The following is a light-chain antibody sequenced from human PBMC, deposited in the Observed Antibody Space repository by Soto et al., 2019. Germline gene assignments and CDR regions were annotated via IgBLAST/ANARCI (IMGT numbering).Light chain of an antibody. CDR3: QQYGSSRT. Sequence: EIVLTQSPGPLSLSPGERATLSCRASQSVSSSYLAWYQQKPGQAPRLLIYGASSRATGIPARFSGSGSGTDFTLTISRLEPEDFAVYYCQQYGSSRTFGQGTKVEIK. J-gene: IGKJ1*01. V-gene: IGKV3-20*01. CDR2: GAS. CDR1: QSVSSSY.